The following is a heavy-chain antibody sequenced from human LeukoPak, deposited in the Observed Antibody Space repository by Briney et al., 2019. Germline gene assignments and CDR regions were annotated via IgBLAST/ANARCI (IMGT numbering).Heavy chain of an antibody. CDR1: GGSISSGSYY. V-gene: IGHV4-61*02. Sequence: PSETLSLTCTVSGGSISSGSYYWSWIRQPAGKGLEFIGRIHTSGSTNYNPSLKSRVTISVDTSKNQFSLKVSSVTAADTAVYYCASFDYDLYYFDYWGQGILVTVAS. J-gene: IGHJ4*02. D-gene: IGHD3-16*01. CDR2: IHTSGST. CDR3: ASFDYDLYYFDY.